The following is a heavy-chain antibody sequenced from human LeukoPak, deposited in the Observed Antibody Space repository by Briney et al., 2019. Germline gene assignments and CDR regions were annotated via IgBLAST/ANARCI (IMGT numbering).Heavy chain of an antibody. CDR3: AKDQSRDYGSGSYFRGVFGY. CDR1: GFTFSVYA. J-gene: IGHJ4*02. Sequence: GGSLRLSCAASGFTFSVYAMTWVRQAPGKGLDWVSSISYSGGSTYYADSVKGRFTISRDNSKNTLFLQMNSLRVEDTAVYYCAKDQSRDYGSGSYFRGVFGYWGQGTLVPVSS. V-gene: IGHV3-23*01. CDR2: ISYSGGST. D-gene: IGHD3-10*01.